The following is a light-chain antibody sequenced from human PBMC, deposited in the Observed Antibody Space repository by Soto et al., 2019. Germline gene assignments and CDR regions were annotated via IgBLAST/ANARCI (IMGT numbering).Light chain of an antibody. J-gene: IGKJ1*01. CDR2: AAS. CDR3: QQSSSTPWT. V-gene: IGKV1-8*01. CDR1: QGISSY. Sequence: AIRLAQTPSSLSASTGDRVTITCRKSQGISSYLAWYQQKPGKAPKLLISAASSLQSGVPSRFSGGGSGTDFTLTISSLQPEDFATYYCQQSSSTPWTFGQGTKVDIK.